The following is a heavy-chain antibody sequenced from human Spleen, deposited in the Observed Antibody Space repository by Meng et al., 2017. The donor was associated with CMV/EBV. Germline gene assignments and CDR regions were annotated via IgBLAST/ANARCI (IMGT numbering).Heavy chain of an antibody. J-gene: IGHJ4*02. Sequence: ASVKVSCKASGYTFTGYYMHWVRQAPGQGLEWMGWINPNSGGTNYAQKFQGRVTMTRDTSISTAYMELSRLRSDDTGVYYCARGAEQLLHRGPPDYWGQGTLVTVSS. CDR3: ARGAEQLLHRGPPDY. D-gene: IGHD3-10*01. CDR2: INPNSGGT. CDR1: GYTFTGYY. V-gene: IGHV1-2*02.